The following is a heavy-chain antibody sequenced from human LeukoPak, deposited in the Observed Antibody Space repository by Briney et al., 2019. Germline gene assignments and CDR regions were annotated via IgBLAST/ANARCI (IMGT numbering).Heavy chain of an antibody. J-gene: IGHJ4*02. D-gene: IGHD1-26*01. CDR3: ARQSERWELLIRD. V-gene: IGHV1-18*01. CDR1: GYTFTSYG. Sequence: GASVKVSCKASGYTFTSYGISWVRQAPGQGLEWMGLISAYNGNTNYAQKLQGRVTMTTDTSTSTAYMELRSLRSDDTAVYYCARQSERWELLIRDWGQGTLVAVSS. CDR2: ISAYNGNT.